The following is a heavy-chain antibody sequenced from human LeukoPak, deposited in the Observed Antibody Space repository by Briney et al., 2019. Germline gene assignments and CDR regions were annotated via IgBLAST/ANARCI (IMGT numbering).Heavy chain of an antibody. Sequence: ASVKVSCKASGYTFTSYGISWVRQAPRQGLEWMGWISAYNGNTNYAQKLQGRVTMTTDTSTSTAYMELRSLRSDDTAVYYCARALKYSSGWYFDYWGQGTLVTVSS. CDR3: ARALKYSSGWYFDY. V-gene: IGHV1-18*04. CDR1: GYTFTSYG. CDR2: ISAYNGNT. J-gene: IGHJ4*02. D-gene: IGHD6-19*01.